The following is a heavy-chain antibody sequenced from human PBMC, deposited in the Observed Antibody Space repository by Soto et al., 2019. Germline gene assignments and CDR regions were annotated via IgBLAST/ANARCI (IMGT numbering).Heavy chain of an antibody. CDR1: GFTFSTYS. J-gene: IGHJ4*02. CDR2: ISGNGDT. Sequence: EVQLLESGGDLVRPGGSLRLSCAASGFTFSTYSMNWVRHITGKGLEWVSGISGNGDTYYEDSVKGRFTISRDISSNKLYMAMNTLRVDDTDLYYCVKDKCTVNKSEEFDHWGPATLVTLSA. CDR3: VKDKCTVNKSEEFDH. V-gene: IGHV3-23*01. D-gene: IGHD4-4*01.